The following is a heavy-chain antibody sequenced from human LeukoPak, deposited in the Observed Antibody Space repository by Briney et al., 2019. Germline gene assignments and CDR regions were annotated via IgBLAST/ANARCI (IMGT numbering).Heavy chain of an antibody. CDR1: GYTFTAYY. CDR3: ARGGTSVYYYDDGGFDY. J-gene: IGHJ4*02. V-gene: IGHV1-2*02. CDR2: INPNSGGT. Sequence: ASVKVSCKASGYTFTAYYMHWVRQAPGQGLEWMGWINPNSGGTNYAQKFQDRVTLTRDTFISIAYMELGRLRSDDTAVYFCARGGTSVYYYDDGGFDYWGQGTLVTVSS. D-gene: IGHD3-22*01.